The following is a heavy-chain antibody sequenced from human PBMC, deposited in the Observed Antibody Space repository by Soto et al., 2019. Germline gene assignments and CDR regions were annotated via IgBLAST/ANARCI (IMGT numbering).Heavy chain of an antibody. CDR3: ARYDSSGYFINYDY. D-gene: IGHD3-22*01. CDR1: GFTFSSYS. Sequence: GGSLRLSCAASGFTFSSYSMNWVRQAPGKGLEWVSSISSSSSYIYYADSVKGRFTISRDNAKNSLYLQMNSLRAEDTAVYYCARYDSSGYFINYDYWGQGTLVTVSS. CDR2: ISSSSSYI. J-gene: IGHJ4*02. V-gene: IGHV3-21*01.